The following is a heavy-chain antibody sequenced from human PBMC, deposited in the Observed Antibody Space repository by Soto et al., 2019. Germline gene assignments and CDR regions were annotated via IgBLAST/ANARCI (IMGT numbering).Heavy chain of an antibody. V-gene: IGHV3-30*18. CDR3: SKHVSDWNEHFDY. D-gene: IGHD1-1*01. Sequence: GGSLRRSCAASGFSFSSYGMHWVRQASGKGQEWVALISYDGTDEYYADSVKGRFTITRDNSKNAVYLQMNSLRAEDTAVCYCSKHVSDWNEHFDYWVQGTLVTVSS. CDR1: GFSFSSYG. J-gene: IGHJ4*02. CDR2: ISYDGTDE.